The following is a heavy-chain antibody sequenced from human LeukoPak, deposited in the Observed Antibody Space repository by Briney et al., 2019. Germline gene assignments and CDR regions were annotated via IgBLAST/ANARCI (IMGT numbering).Heavy chain of an antibody. CDR1: GFTFSSYW. Sequence: GGSLRLSCAASGFTFSSYWMHWVRQAPGKGLVWVSHINRDGSTTTYADSVKGRLTISRDNAKNTLYLQMNSLRAEDTAVYYCARDRGYNTYDNWGEGTLVTVSS. D-gene: IGHD1-14*01. CDR2: INRDGSTT. CDR3: ARDRGYNTYDN. J-gene: IGHJ4*02. V-gene: IGHV3-74*01.